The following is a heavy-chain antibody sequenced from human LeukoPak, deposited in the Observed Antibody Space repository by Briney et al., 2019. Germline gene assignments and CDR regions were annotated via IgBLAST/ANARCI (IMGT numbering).Heavy chain of an antibody. CDR1: GFTFSSYG. CDR2: ISGSGGST. V-gene: IGHV3-23*01. CDR3: AKGYEDIVVVPAAMPFDY. J-gene: IGHJ4*02. Sequence: GGTLRLSCAASGFTFSSYGMSWVRQAPGKGLEWVSAISGSGGSTYYADSVKGRFTISRDNSKNTLYLQMNSLRAEDTAVYYCAKGYEDIVVVPAAMPFDYWGQGTLVTVSS. D-gene: IGHD2-2*01.